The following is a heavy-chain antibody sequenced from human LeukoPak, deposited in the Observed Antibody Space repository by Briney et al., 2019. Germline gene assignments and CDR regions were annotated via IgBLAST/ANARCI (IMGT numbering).Heavy chain of an antibody. CDR2: IKPSGRST. CDR1: GYTFTSYS. CDR3: ARVYSGYDLSYFDY. Sequence: SGKVACKASGYTFTSYSIDWERQVAGQLLEWMGIIKPSGRSTSYAQKFQRRVTMTRQPPTSTVDLELSSRRCDDMAACYGARVYSGYDLSYFDYWGQGTLVTVSS. D-gene: IGHD5-12*01. V-gene: IGHV1-46*01. J-gene: IGHJ4*02.